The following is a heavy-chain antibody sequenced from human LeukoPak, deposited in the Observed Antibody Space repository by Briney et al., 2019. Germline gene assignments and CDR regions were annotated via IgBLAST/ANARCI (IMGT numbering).Heavy chain of an antibody. J-gene: IGHJ6*03. D-gene: IGHD3-9*01. CDR3: ARVGFDPNEGLYYYYYMDV. CDR2: INPSGGST. Sequence: ASVKVSCKASGYTFTSYYMHWVRQAPGQGLEWMGIINPSGGSTSYAQKFQGRVTMTRDMSTSTVYMELSSLRSEDTAVYYCARVGFDPNEGLYYYYYMDVWGKGTTVTVSS. CDR1: GYTFTSYY. V-gene: IGHV1-46*01.